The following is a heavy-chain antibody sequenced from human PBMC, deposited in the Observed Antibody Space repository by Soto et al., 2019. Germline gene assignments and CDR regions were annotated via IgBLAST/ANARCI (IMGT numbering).Heavy chain of an antibody. CDR2: IIPIFGTA. CDR1: GGTFSSYA. CDR3: ALHYGSGSNYYYYGMDV. D-gene: IGHD3-10*01. J-gene: IGHJ6*02. V-gene: IGHV1-69*12. Sequence: QVQLVQSGAEVKKPGSSVKVSCKASGGTFSSYAISWVRQAPGQGLEWVGGIIPIFGTADYAQKFQGRVTTTADESTSTAYMELSSLRSEDTAVYYCALHYGSGSNYYYYGMDVWGQGTTVTVSS.